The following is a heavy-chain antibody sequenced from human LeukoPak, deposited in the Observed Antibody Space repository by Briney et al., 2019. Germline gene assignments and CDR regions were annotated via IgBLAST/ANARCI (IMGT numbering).Heavy chain of an antibody. Sequence: GGSLRLSCAASGFTFSTYSMNWVRQAPGKGLEWVSAISGSGGSTYYADSVKGRFTISRDNSKNTLYLQMNSLRAEDTAVYYCAKVVPRVRASSYYYYYMDVWGKGTTVTISS. CDR2: ISGSGGST. V-gene: IGHV3-23*01. CDR1: GFTFSTYS. CDR3: AKVVPRVRASSYYYYYMDV. J-gene: IGHJ6*03. D-gene: IGHD3-10*01.